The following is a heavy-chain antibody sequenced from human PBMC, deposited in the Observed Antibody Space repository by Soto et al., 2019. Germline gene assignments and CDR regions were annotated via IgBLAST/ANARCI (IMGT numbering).Heavy chain of an antibody. D-gene: IGHD3-10*01. CDR1: GFSLSTSGVG. Sequence: QITLKESGPTLVKPTQTLTLTCTFSGFSLSTSGVGVGWIRQPPGKALEWLALSYWDDDKRYSPSLKSRLTITKDTSKNQVVLTMTNMDPVDTATYYCAHRRSYGSGSYFDYWGQGTLVTVSS. V-gene: IGHV2-5*02. J-gene: IGHJ4*02. CDR2: SYWDDDK. CDR3: AHRRSYGSGSYFDY.